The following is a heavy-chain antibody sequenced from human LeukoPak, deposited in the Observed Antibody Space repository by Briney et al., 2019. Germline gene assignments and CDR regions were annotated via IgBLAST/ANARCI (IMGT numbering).Heavy chain of an antibody. V-gene: IGHV3-53*05. CDR2: IYSGGST. CDR3: AKANTPSTGGYCSGGSCYPDYYYYYGMDV. Sequence: GGSLRLSCAASGFTVSSNYMSWVRQAPGKGLEWVSVIYSGGSTYYADSVKGRFTISRDNAKNSLYLQMNSLRAEDTALYYCAKANTPSTGGYCSGGSCYPDYYYYYGMDVWGQGTTVTVSS. J-gene: IGHJ6*02. CDR1: GFTVSSNY. D-gene: IGHD2-15*01.